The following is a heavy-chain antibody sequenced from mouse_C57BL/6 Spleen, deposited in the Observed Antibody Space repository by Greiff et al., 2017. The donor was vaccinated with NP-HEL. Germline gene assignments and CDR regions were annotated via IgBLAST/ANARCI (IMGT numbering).Heavy chain of an antibody. CDR2: ISSGGDYI. V-gene: IGHV5-9-1*02. CDR3: TRDRGFDYDVWFAY. Sequence: EVKVVESGEGLVKPGGSLKLSCAASGFTFSSYAMSWVRQTPEKRLEWVAYISSGGDYIYYADTVKGRFTISRDNARNTLYLQMSSLKSEDTAMYYCTRDRGFDYDVWFAYWGQGTLVTVSA. D-gene: IGHD2-4*01. J-gene: IGHJ3*01. CDR1: GFTFSSYA.